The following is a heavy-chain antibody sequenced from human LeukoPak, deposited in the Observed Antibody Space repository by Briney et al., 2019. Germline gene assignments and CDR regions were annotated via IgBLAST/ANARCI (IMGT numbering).Heavy chain of an antibody. V-gene: IGHV3-7*01. D-gene: IGHD6-6*01. Sequence: GGSLRLSCAASGFTFGSYWMSWVRQAPGKGLEWVANIKQDGSGKYYVDSVKGRFTISRDNAKNSLYLQMNSLRAEDTAVYYCARGGVYSTSAVDYWGQGTLVTVSS. J-gene: IGHJ4*02. CDR3: ARGGVYSTSAVDY. CDR2: IKQDGSGK. CDR1: GFTFGSYW.